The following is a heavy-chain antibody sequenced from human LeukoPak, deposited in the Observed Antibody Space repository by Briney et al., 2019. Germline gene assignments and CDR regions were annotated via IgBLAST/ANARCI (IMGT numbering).Heavy chain of an antibody. CDR1: GGSVSSGSYY. CDR3: ARYNHIVGATTFDY. V-gene: IGHV4-61*01. J-gene: IGHJ4*02. Sequence: PSETLSLTCTVSGGSVSSGSYYWSWIRQPPGKGLEWIGYIYYSGSTNYNPSLKSRVTISVDTSKNQFSLKVSSVTAADTAVYYCARYNHIVGATTFDYWGQGTLVTVSS. CDR2: IYYSGST. D-gene: IGHD1-26*01.